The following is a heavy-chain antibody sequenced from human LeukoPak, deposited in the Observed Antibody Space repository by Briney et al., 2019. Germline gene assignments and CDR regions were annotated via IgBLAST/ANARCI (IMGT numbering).Heavy chain of an antibody. J-gene: IGHJ4*02. CDR1: GSSITGFH. D-gene: IGHD2-21*01. CDR2: IQASGTT. CDR3: ARLDSCGADSCIDS. Sequence: SETLSVTCSVSGSSITGFHWGWIRQPPGKGLEWIGYIQASGTTKHNPSLKSRVTISIDTSKAQFSLNVNSVSAADTAMYYCARLDSCGADSCIDSWGQGTLVIVSS. V-gene: IGHV4-59*01.